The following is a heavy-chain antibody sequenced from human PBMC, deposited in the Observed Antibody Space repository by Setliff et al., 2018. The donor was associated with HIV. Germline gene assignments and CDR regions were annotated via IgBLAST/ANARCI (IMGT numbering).Heavy chain of an antibody. V-gene: IGHV1-18*01. J-gene: IGHJ6*03. CDR3: ARLIKHYDFWSGYYGAYYYYMDV. CDR1: GYTFSTYG. D-gene: IGHD3-3*01. CDR2: ITPYNNNT. Sequence: ASVKVSCKASGYTFSTYGISWVRQAPGQGLEWMGWITPYNNNTQYTQHLQGRVTMITDTYTSTAYMDLRSLRSDDTAVYYCARLIKHYDFWSGYYGAYYYYMDVWGTGTTVTVSS.